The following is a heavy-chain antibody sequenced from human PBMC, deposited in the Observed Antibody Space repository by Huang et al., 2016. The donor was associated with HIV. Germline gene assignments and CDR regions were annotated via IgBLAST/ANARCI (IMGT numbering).Heavy chain of an antibody. CDR3: ARQGVGDFVVEPTGLGAFDI. J-gene: IGHJ3*02. V-gene: IGHV5-51*01. CDR2: IYPSDSDT. D-gene: IGHD2-2*01. CDR1: GYTFNGYW. Sequence: EVQLVQSGAVVKKPGESLKISCKGSGYTFNGYWIGWVRQMPGKGLEWRGIIYPSDSDTPYSPSFQGQVTISAYKSISTAYLQWGGLKASDTAMYYCARQGVGDFVVEPTGLGAFDIWGQGTMVTVSS.